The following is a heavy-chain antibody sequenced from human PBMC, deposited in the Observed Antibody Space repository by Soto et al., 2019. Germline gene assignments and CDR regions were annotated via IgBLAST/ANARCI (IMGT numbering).Heavy chain of an antibody. CDR1: GYTFTSYG. J-gene: IGHJ5*02. CDR3: ARVGYYYDSSGYFWFDP. Sequence: GASAKVSCKASGYTFTSYGISWVRQAPGQGLEWMGWISAYNGNTNYAQKLQGRVTMTTDTSTSTAYMELRSLRSDDTAVYYCARVGYYYDSSGYFWFDPWGQGTLVTSPQ. V-gene: IGHV1-18*01. D-gene: IGHD3-22*01. CDR2: ISAYNGNT.